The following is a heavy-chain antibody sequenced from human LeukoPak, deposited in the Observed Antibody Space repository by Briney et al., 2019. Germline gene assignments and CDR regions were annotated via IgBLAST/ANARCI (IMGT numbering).Heavy chain of an antibody. CDR1: GGSISSYY. V-gene: IGHV4-4*07. J-gene: IGHJ4*02. D-gene: IGHD3-9*01. CDR2: IYSSGST. CDR3: ARDKRYFDFFDF. Sequence: SETLSLTCTVSGGSISSYYWSWIRQPAGKGLEWIGRIYSSGSTNYNPSLKSRVNMSVDTSKNQFSLRLSSVTAADTAVYYCARDKRYFDFFDFWGQGTLVTVSS.